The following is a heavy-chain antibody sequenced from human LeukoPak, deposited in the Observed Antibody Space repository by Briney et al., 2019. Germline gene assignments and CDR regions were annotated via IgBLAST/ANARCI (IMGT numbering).Heavy chain of an antibody. J-gene: IGHJ6*02. CDR1: GFTFSSYA. D-gene: IGHD3-10*01. CDR3: AKERMVRGVDYYGMDV. Sequence: GGSLRLSCAASGFTFSSYAMSWVRQAPGKGLEWVSGISGSTGSTYYADSVKGRFTISRDNSKNTLYLQMNSLRAEDTAVYYCAKERMVRGVDYYGMDVWGQGTTVTVSS. CDR2: ISGSTGST. V-gene: IGHV3-23*01.